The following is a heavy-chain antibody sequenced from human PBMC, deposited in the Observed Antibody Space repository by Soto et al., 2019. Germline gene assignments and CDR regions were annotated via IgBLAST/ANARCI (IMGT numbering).Heavy chain of an antibody. CDR3: PTLLWYSSGWDFEY. V-gene: IGHV3-23*01. D-gene: IGHD6-19*01. CDR2: ISGSGGST. J-gene: IGHJ4*02. CDR1: GCSFSSCT. Sequence: WRWRRRSCSAGGCSFSSCTRSCVRQAPGKGLECVSPISGSGGSTSDAGSVKGRFPISRDNSKNTLYLQMNSLTPEDTAVYYCPTLLWYSSGWDFEYWGQGTLVTVSS.